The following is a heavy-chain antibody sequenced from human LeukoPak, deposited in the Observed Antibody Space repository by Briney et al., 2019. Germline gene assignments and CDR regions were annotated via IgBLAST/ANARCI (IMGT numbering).Heavy chain of an antibody. D-gene: IGHD3-10*01. Sequence: ASVKVSCKASGYTFTSYYMHWVRQAPGQGLEWMGIINPSGGSTSYAQKFQGRVTMTRDTSTSTVYMELSSLRSEDTAVYYCARAYGSGSYTLLFFDSWGQGTLVTVSS. J-gene: IGHJ4*02. CDR3: ARAYGSGSYTLLFFDS. CDR2: INPSGGST. V-gene: IGHV1-46*01. CDR1: GYTFTSYY.